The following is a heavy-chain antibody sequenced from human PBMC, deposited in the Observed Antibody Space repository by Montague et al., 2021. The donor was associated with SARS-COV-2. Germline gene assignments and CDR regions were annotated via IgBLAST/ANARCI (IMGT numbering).Heavy chain of an antibody. Sequence: SETLSLTCTVSGGSLNYYFWSWIRQPPGKGLEWVGYISDSGSTKYNPSLQSRVTISVDTARNQFSLKLLSVTAADTALYYCARVDSSGPGEYWGQGILVSVSS. V-gene: IGHV4-59*08. D-gene: IGHD3-22*01. CDR3: ARVDSSGPGEY. CDR2: ISDSGST. CDR1: GGSLNYYF. J-gene: IGHJ4*02.